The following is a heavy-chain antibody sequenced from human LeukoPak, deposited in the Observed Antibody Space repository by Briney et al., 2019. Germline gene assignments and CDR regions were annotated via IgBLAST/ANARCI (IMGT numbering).Heavy chain of an antibody. CDR3: ARYATVTTSAFDI. CDR1: GGSFSGYY. D-gene: IGHD4-17*01. CDR2: IYYSGST. J-gene: IGHJ3*02. V-gene: IGHV4-59*08. Sequence: SETLSLTCAVYGGSFSGYYWSWIRQPPGKGLEWIGYIYYSGSTNYNPSLKSRVTISVDTSKNQFSLKLSSVTAADTAVYYCARYATVTTSAFDIWGQGTMVTVSS.